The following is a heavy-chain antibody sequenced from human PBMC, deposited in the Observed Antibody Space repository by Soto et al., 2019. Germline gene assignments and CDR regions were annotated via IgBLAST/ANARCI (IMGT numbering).Heavy chain of an antibody. V-gene: IGHV4-30-4*01. CDR2: IYNGGTT. Sequence: SETLSLTCTVSGGSINTVNYYWSWIRQSPDKGLEWIGHIYNGGTTYNNPSLTSRVTISVDTSNNQFSLKLSSVSAAAPTNPFDYWGQGTLVTVSS. CDR3: Y. CDR1: GGSINTVNYY. J-gene: IGHJ4*02.